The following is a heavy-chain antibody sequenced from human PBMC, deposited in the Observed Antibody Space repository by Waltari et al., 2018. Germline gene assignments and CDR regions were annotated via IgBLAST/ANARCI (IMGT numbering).Heavy chain of an antibody. CDR1: GYTFTGYY. Sequence: QVQLVQSGAEVKKPGASVKVSCKASGYTFTGYYMHWVRQAPGQGLEWMGRINPNSGGTNYAQKFQGRVTMTRDTSISTAYMELSRLRSDDTAVYYCGYCTGGVYCVPDYWGQGTLVTVSS. D-gene: IGHD2-8*02. CDR3: GYCTGGVYCVPDY. J-gene: IGHJ4*02. V-gene: IGHV1-2*06. CDR2: INPNSGGT.